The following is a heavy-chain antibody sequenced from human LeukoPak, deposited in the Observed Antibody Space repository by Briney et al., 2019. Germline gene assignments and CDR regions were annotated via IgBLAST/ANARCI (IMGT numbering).Heavy chain of an antibody. J-gene: IGHJ3*02. CDR1: DDSISDYY. CDR3: ARAEPDIVVVPAAIDAFDI. CDR2: FHNSGTS. V-gene: IGHV4-59*01. D-gene: IGHD2-2*01. Sequence: SETLSLTCTVSDDSISDYYRGWIRQPPGKGLEWIGYFHNSGTSTYNPSLKSRVTISVDTSKNQFSLKLSSVTAADTAVYYCARAEPDIVVVPAAIDAFDIWGQGTMVTVSS.